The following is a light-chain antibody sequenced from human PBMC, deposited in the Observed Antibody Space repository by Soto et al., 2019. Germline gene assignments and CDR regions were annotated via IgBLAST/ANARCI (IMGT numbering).Light chain of an antibody. CDR3: QYYGNSPLT. CDR1: QSVSSSY. J-gene: IGKJ1*01. V-gene: IGKV3-20*01. CDR2: GAF. Sequence: PVARFTISVRASQSVSSSYLAWYQQKPGQAPRLLIYGAFNRATGIPDRFSGGGSGTDFTLTITRLEPEDFAVYYCQYYGNSPLTFGQGTKVDIK.